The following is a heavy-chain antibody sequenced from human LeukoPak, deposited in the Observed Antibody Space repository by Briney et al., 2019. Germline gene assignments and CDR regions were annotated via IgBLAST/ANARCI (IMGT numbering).Heavy chain of an antibody. J-gene: IGHJ5*02. V-gene: IGHV3-23*01. D-gene: IGHD2-15*01. CDR3: AKSYQLLPAWFDP. CDR1: GFTFSTYT. Sequence: PGGSLRLSCVASGFTFSTYTMNWTRQAPGEGLEWVSGSIGSGGSAFYADSVKGRFTISRDNAKNSLYLQMNSLRAEDTALYYCAKSYQLLPAWFDPWGQGTLVTVSS. CDR2: SIGSGGSA.